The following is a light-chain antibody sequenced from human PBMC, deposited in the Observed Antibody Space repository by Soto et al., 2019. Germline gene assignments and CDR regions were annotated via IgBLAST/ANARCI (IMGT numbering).Light chain of an antibody. CDR2: GNN. CDR3: CSYKDSRTHI. J-gene: IGLJ1*01. CDR1: SANIGAAYN. V-gene: IGLV1-40*01. Sequence: QSVLTQPPSVSGAPGQRVTISCTGSSANIGAAYNVDWYQQLPGTAPKLLIYGNNNRPSGVPARFSASKSGDTASLTISGLQADDEADYYCCSYKDSRTHIFGSGTKVTVL.